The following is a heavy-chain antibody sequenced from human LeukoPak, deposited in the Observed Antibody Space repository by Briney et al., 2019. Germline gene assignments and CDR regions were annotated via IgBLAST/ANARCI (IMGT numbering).Heavy chain of an antibody. CDR1: GFTFEDYA. Sequence: GGSLRLSCAASGFTFEDYAMHWVRQAPGKGLEWVSGISWNSGDIGYADSVKGRFTVSRDNAKNSLLLQMNGLRPDDTALYYCAKGVVRRALYFDYWGQGTLVTVSS. CDR3: AKGVVRRALYFDY. J-gene: IGHJ4*02. D-gene: IGHD3-10*01. V-gene: IGHV3-9*01. CDR2: ISWNSGDI.